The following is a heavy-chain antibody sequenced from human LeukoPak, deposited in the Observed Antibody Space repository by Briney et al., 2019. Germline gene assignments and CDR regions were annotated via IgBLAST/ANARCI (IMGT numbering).Heavy chain of an antibody. V-gene: IGHV3-23*01. CDR1: GFSFNNYG. J-gene: IGHJ4*02. CDR3: AKGAYDYIEIAYFDY. Sequence: GGSLRLSCVASGFSFNNYGMNWVRQAPGKGPEWVSLIIGSSGSTFHADSVKGRFTISRDKSKNTLYLQMNSLRAEDTAVYYCAKGAYDYIEIAYFDYWGQGSLVTVSS. D-gene: IGHD5-12*01. CDR2: IIGSSGST.